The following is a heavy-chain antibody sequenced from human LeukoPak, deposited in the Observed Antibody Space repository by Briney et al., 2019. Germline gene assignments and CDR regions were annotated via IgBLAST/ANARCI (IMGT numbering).Heavy chain of an antibody. CDR1: GYTFTSYY. J-gene: IGHJ2*01. CDR3: ATLAYCGGDCFPEWYFDL. Sequence: SVKFSCKASGYTFTSYYMHWVRQAPGQGLEWMGIINPSGGSTSYAQKFQGRVTMTRDTSTSTVYMELSSLRSEDTAVYYCATLAYCGGDCFPEWYFDLWGRGTLVTVSS. D-gene: IGHD2-21*02. CDR2: INPSGGST. V-gene: IGHV1-46*01.